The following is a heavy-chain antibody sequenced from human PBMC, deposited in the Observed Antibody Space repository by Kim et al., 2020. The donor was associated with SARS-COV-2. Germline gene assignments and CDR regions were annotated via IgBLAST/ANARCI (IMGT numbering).Heavy chain of an antibody. CDR1: GFTFSSYG. D-gene: IGHD3-16*02. CDR2: ISYDGSNK. Sequence: GGSLRLSCAASGFTFSSYGMHWVRQAPGKGLEWVAVISYDGSNKYYADSVKGRFTISRDNSKNTLYLQMNSLRAEDTAVYYCATNMITFGGVIVPFDYWG. J-gene: IGHJ4*01. V-gene: IGHV3-30*03. CDR3: ATNMITFGGVIVPFDY.